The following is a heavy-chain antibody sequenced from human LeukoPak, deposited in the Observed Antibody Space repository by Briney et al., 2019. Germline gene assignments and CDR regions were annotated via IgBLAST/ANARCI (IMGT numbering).Heavy chain of an antibody. J-gene: IGHJ6*02. CDR2: MSGSGGTT. CDR1: GFTFSKYA. Sequence: GGSLRLSCAASGFTFSKYAINWVRQAPGKGLEWISAMSGSGGTTYYADSVKGRFTISRDNSKNTLYLQMNSLRAEDTAVYYCAKDPSGMDVWGQGTTVTVSS. V-gene: IGHV3-23*01. CDR3: AKDPSGMDV.